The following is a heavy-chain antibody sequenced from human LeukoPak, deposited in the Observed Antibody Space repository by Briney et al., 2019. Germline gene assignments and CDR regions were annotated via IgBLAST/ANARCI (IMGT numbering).Heavy chain of an antibody. CDR2: IYHSGST. D-gene: IGHD2-15*01. J-gene: IGHJ3*02. Sequence: PSETLSLTCAVSGGSISSGGYSWSWIRQPPGKGLEWIGYIYHSGSTYYNPSLKSRVTISVDRSKNQFSLKLSSVTAADTAVYYCARVPFRYRSGGSCYRGTGAFDIWGQGTMVTISS. CDR3: ARVPFRYRSGGSCYRGTGAFDI. CDR1: GGSISSGGYS. V-gene: IGHV4-30-2*01.